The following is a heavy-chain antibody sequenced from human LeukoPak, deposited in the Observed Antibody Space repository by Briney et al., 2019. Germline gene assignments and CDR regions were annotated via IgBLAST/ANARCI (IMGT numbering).Heavy chain of an antibody. CDR3: ARSSGWYHRGPDYYYYYMDV. J-gene: IGHJ6*03. D-gene: IGHD6-19*01. V-gene: IGHV3-21*01. CDR1: GFTFSSHS. CDR2: ISSSSSYI. Sequence: GGSLRLSCAASGFTFSSHSMNWVRQAPGKGLEWVSSISSSSSYIYYADSVKGRFTISRDNAKNSLYLQMNSLRAEDTAIYYCARSSGWYHRGPDYYYYYMDVWGKGTTVTVS.